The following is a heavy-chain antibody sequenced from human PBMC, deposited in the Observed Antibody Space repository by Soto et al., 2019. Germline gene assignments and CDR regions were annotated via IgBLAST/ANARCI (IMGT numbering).Heavy chain of an antibody. D-gene: IGHD3-9*01. V-gene: IGHV4-59*08. CDR1: CGSISRYY. CDR2: IYYSGST. Sequence: PSETLSLTCTVSCGSISRYYWSWIRQPPGKGLEWIGYIYYSGSTNYNPSLKSRVTISVDTSKNQFSLKLSSVTAADTAVYYCARNYDILTGYPLGVFDYWGQGTLVTVSS. J-gene: IGHJ4*02. CDR3: ARNYDILTGYPLGVFDY.